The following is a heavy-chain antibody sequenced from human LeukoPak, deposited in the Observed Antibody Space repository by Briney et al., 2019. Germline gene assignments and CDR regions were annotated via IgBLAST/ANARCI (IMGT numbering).Heavy chain of an antibody. CDR3: AREGSGYDSPDY. D-gene: IGHD5-12*01. J-gene: IGHJ4*02. CDR1: GFTFSSYA. V-gene: IGHV3-23*01. CDR2: ISGSGGST. Sequence: GGSLRLSCAASGFTFSSYAMSWVRQAPGKGLEWVSAISGSGGSTYYADSVKGRLTISRDNSKNTLYLQMNSLRAEDTAVYYCAREGSGYDSPDYWGQGTLVTVSS.